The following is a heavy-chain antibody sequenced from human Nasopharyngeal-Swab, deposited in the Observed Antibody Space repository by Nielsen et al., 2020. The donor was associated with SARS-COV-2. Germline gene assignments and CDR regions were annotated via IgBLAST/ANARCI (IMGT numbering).Heavy chain of an antibody. Sequence: SETLSLTCTVSDGSISSGGYYWSWIRQHPGKGLEWIGYIYYSGSTYYNPSLKSRVTISVDTSKNQFSLKLSSVTAADTAVYYCARGWIYYFDYWGQGTLVTVSS. CDR2: IYYSGST. V-gene: IGHV4-31*03. CDR3: ARGWIYYFDY. J-gene: IGHJ4*02. CDR1: DGSISSGGYY. D-gene: IGHD1-1*01.